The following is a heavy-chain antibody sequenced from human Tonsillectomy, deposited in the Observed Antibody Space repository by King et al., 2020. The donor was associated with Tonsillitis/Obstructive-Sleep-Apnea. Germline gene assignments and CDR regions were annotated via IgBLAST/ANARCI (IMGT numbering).Heavy chain of an antibody. CDR1: GGSFSGYY. J-gene: IGHJ5*02. D-gene: IGHD6-6*01. V-gene: IGHV4-34*01. CDR3: ARSYLSSPLYNWFDP. CDR2: INHSGST. Sequence: VQLQQWGAGLLKPSEPLSLTCAVYGGSFSGYYWSWIRQPPGKGLEWIGEINHSGSTNYNPPPKSRVTISVETSKNQFSLKLSSVTAADTAVYYCARSYLSSPLYNWFDPWGQGTLVTVSS.